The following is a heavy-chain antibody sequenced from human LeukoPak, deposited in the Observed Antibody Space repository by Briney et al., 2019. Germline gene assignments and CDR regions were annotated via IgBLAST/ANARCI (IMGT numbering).Heavy chain of an antibody. Sequence: ASVKVSCKASGYSFADYYMHWVRQAPGQGLGWMGWIKPNSGGTRSAQKFQGRVTMTRDTPISTAYMELSSLRYDDTAVYYCATNILVRDIINWFDPWGQGTLVTVSS. CDR3: ATNILVRDIINWFDP. V-gene: IGHV1-2*02. CDR2: IKPNSGGT. D-gene: IGHD3-10*01. CDR1: GYSFADYY. J-gene: IGHJ5*02.